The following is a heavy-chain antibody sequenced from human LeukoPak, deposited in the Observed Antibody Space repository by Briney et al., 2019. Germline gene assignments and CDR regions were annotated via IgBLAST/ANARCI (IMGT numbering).Heavy chain of an antibody. CDR2: INPNSGGT. CDR3: ARALTQSSIAATLDY. J-gene: IGHJ4*02. CDR1: GYTFTGYY. V-gene: IGHV1-2*02. D-gene: IGHD6-6*01. Sequence: ASVTVSCKASGYTFTGYYMHWVRQAPGQGLEWMGWINPNSGGTNYAQKFQGRVTMTRDTSISTAYMELSRLRSDDTAVYYCARALTQSSIAATLDYWGQGTLVTVSS.